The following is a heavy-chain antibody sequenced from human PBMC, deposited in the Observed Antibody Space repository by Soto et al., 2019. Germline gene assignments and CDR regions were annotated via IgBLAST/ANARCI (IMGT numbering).Heavy chain of an antibody. V-gene: IGHV3-30*18. J-gene: IGHJ4*02. CDR2: ISYDGSNK. CDR3: AKDRDPIVVVTGGFDY. Sequence: GGSLRLSCAASGFTFSSYGMHWVRQAPGKGLEWVAVISYDGSNKYYADSVKGRFTISRDNSKNTLYLQMNSLRAEDTAVYYCAKDRDPIVVVTGGFDYWGQGTLVTVSS. CDR1: GFTFSSYG. D-gene: IGHD2-21*02.